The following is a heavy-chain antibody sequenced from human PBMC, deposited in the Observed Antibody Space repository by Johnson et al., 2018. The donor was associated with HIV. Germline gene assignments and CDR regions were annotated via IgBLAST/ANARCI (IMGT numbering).Heavy chain of an antibody. J-gene: IGHJ3*02. Sequence: QVQLVESGGGVVQPGRSLRLSCAASGFTFSSYAMHWVRQAPGKGLEWVAVISYDGSNKYYADSVKGRFTISRDNSKNTLYLQMNSLRAEDTAVYYCARTPDTGDAVEIWSQGTMVTVST. V-gene: IGHV3-30-3*01. CDR2: ISYDGSNK. D-gene: IGHD3-10*01. CDR1: GFTFSSYA. CDR3: ARTPDTGDAVEI.